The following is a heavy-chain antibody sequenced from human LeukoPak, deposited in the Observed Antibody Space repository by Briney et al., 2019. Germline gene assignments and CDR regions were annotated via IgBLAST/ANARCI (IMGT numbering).Heavy chain of an antibody. CDR3: AKRRCSSTSCYSLDY. CDR2: ISGSGGST. D-gene: IGHD2-2*01. V-gene: IGHV3-23*01. J-gene: IGHJ4*02. CDR1: GFTFSSYA. Sequence: GGSLRLSCVASGFTFSSYAMSWVRQAPGKGLEWVSAISGSGGSTYYADSVKGRFTISRDNSKNTLYLQMNSLRGEDTAVYYCAKRRCSSTSCYSLDYWGQGTLVTVSS.